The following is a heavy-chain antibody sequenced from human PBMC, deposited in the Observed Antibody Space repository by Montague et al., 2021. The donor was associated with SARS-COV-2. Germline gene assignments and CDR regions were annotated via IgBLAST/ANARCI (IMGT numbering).Heavy chain of an antibody. CDR1: GDSVSSNSAA. CDR2: TYYRSKWYN. V-gene: IGHV6-1*01. D-gene: IGHD3-10*01. J-gene: IGHJ6*02. CDR3: ARGIWFGELLTGYYYYGMDV. Sequence: CAISGDSVSSNSAAWNWIRQSPSRGLEWLGRTYYRSKWYNDYAVXVKSRITINPDTSKNQSSLQLNSVTPEDTAVYYCARGIWFGELLTGYYYYGMDVWGQGTTVTVSS.